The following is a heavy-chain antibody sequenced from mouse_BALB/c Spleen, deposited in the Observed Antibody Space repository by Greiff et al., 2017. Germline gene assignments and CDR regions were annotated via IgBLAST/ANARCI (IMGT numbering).Heavy chain of an antibody. D-gene: IGHD2-4*01. CDR1: GFTFSSYG. CDR3: AREDYDYDY. V-gene: IGHV5-6-3*01. Sequence: EVKVEESGGGLVQPGGSLKLSCAASGFTFSSYGMSWVRQTPDKRLELVATINSNGGSTYYPDSVKGRFTISRDNAKNTLYLQMSSLKSEDTAMYYCAREDYDYDYWGQGTTLTVSS. CDR2: INSNGGST. J-gene: IGHJ2*01.